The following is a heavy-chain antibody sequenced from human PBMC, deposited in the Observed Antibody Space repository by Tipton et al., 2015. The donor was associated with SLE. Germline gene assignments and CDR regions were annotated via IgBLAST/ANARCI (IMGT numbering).Heavy chain of an antibody. Sequence: TLSLTCIVSGGYIKGHHWSWFRQPPGKGLEWSGYIFYTGTTEYNPSLKSRVTISVDTSKNQFSLEVTSVTAADTAVYYCATYEAGVGGRSYWGQGTLVTVSS. CDR3: ATYEAGVGGRSY. CDR1: GGYIKGHH. J-gene: IGHJ4*02. CDR2: IFYTGTT. V-gene: IGHV4-59*11. D-gene: IGHD3-16*01.